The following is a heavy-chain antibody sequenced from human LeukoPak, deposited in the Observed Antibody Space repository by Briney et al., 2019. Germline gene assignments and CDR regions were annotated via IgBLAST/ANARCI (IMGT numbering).Heavy chain of an antibody. CDR1: GGSVSSSSYY. CDR2: IYYSGST. CDR3: ARSSVVPAAMAYYYYYYMDV. Sequence: SETLSLTCTVSGGSVSSSSYYWGWIRQPPGKGLEWIGSIYYSGSTYYNPSLKSRVTMSVDTSKNQFSLKLSSVTAADTAVYYCARSSVVPAAMAYYYYYYMDVWGKGTTVTVSS. V-gene: IGHV4-39*07. D-gene: IGHD2-2*01. J-gene: IGHJ6*03.